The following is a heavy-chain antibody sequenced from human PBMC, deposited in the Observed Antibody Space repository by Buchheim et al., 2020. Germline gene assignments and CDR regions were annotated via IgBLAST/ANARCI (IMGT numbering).Heavy chain of an antibody. J-gene: IGHJ4*02. Sequence: EVQLVDSGGGLVQPGESLRLSCAASGFSFSGYAMSWVRQAPGKGLEWVSSISGSGATTFNADSVKGRFTISRDNSKTMTYLPMNSLRAEDTAVYFCAKGSRGYTNYYFDYWGQGTL. V-gene: IGHV3-23*04. CDR3: AKGSRGYTNYYFDY. CDR1: GFSFSGYA. CDR2: ISGSGATT. D-gene: IGHD4-11*01.